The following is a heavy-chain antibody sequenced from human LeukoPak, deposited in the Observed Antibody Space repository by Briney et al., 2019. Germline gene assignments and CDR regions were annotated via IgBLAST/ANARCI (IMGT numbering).Heavy chain of an antibody. J-gene: IGHJ4*02. CDR3: ARQRGYSGYDFLDQYYFDY. V-gene: IGHV4-39*01. D-gene: IGHD5-12*01. CDR1: GGSISSSSYY. Sequence: PSETLSLTCTVSGGSISSSSYYWGWIRQPPGKGLEWIGSIYYSGSTYYNPSLKSRVTISVDTSKNQFSLKLSSVTAADTAVYYCARQRGYSGYDFLDQYYFDYWGQGTLVTVSS. CDR2: IYYSGST.